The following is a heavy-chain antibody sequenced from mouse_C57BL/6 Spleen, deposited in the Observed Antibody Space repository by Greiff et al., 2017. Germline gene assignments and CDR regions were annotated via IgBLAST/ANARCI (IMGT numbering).Heavy chain of an antibody. V-gene: IGHV1-80*01. J-gene: IGHJ3*01. CDR3: ARSSNYAWFAY. CDR2: IYPGDGDT. Sequence: VQLQQSGAELVKPGASVKISCKASGYAFSSYWMNWVKQRPGKGLEWIGQIYPGDGDTNYNGKFKGKATLTADKSSSTAYMQLSSLTSEDSAFYFCARSSNYAWFAYWGQGTLFTVSA. D-gene: IGHD2-5*01. CDR1: GYAFSSYW.